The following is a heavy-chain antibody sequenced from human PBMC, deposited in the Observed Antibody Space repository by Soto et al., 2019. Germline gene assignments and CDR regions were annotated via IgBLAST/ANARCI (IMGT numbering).Heavy chain of an antibody. Sequence: ASGPTLVNPTQTLTLTCTFSGFSLSTSGVGVGWIRQPPGKALEWLALIYWDDDKRYSPSLKSRLTITKDTSKNQVVLTMTNMEXVDTATCWXAPSASIKLFGVVISKPWVDPWGQGTLVTVS. CDR1: GFSLSTSGVG. D-gene: IGHD3-3*01. J-gene: IGHJ5*02. CDR2: IYWDDDK. CDR3: APSASIKLFGVVISKPWVDP. V-gene: IGHV2-5*02.